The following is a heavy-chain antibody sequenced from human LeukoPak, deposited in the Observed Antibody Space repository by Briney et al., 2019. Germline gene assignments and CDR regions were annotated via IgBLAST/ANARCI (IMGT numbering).Heavy chain of an antibody. CDR2: IYTSGST. D-gene: IGHD5-24*01. V-gene: IGHV4-61*02. Sequence: PSETLSLTCTVSGGSISSGSYYWSWIRQPAGKGLEWIGRIYTSGSTNYNPSLKSRVTISVDTSKNQFSLKLSSVTAADTAVYYCARRDGYNYGFDYWGQGTLVTVSS. CDR1: GGSISSGSYY. CDR3: ARRDGYNYGFDY. J-gene: IGHJ4*02.